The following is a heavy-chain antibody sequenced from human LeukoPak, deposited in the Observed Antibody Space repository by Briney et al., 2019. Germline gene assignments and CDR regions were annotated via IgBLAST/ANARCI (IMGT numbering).Heavy chain of an antibody. Sequence: GGSLRLSCAASGFTFSSYEMNWVRQAPGKGLEWVSYISSCGSTIYYADSVKGRFTISRDNAKNSLYLQMNSLRAEDTAVYYCARASGYSSSWGYFDYWGQGTLVTVSS. J-gene: IGHJ4*02. CDR3: ARASGYSSSWGYFDY. V-gene: IGHV3-48*03. CDR2: ISSCGSTI. CDR1: GFTFSSYE. D-gene: IGHD6-13*01.